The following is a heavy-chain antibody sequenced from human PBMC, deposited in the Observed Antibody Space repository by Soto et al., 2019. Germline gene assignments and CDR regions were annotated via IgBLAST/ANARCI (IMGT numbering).Heavy chain of an antibody. J-gene: IGHJ4*02. CDR3: TRGHPMVRGVISYYFDY. CDR2: IRSKAYGGTT. Sequence: GGSLRLSCTASGFTFGDYAMSWFRQAPGKGLEWVGFIRSKAYGGTTEYAASVKGRFTISRDDSKSIAYLQMNSLKTEDTAVYYCTRGHPMVRGVISYYFDYWGQGTLVTVSS. V-gene: IGHV3-49*03. CDR1: GFTFGDYA. D-gene: IGHD3-10*01.